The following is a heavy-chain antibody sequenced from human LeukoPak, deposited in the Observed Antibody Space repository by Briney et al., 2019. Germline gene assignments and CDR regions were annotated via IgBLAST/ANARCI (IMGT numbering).Heavy chain of an antibody. CDR2: ISYDGSNK. J-gene: IGHJ4*02. Sequence: GRSLRLSCAASGFTFSSYAMHWVRQAPGKGLEWVAVISYDGSNKYYADSVKGRFTISRDNSKNTLYLQMNSLRAEDTAVYYCARGSGSYWGQGTLVTVSS. CDR1: GFTFSSYA. D-gene: IGHD6-19*01. V-gene: IGHV3-30*04. CDR3: ARGSGSY.